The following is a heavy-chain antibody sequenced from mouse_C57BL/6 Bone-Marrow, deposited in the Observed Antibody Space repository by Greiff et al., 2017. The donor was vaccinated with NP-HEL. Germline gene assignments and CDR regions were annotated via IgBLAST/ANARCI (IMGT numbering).Heavy chain of an antibody. J-gene: IGHJ1*03. CDR2: IDPENGDT. D-gene: IGHD1-1*01. CDR1: GFNIKDDY. Sequence: EVKLVESGAELVRPGASVKLSCTASGFNIKDDYMHWVKQRPEQGLEWIGWIDPENGDTEYASKFQGKATITADTSSNTAYLQLSSLTSEDTAVYYCTPIVYYGSSYGYFDVWGTGTTVTVSS. V-gene: IGHV14-4*01. CDR3: TPIVYYGSSYGYFDV.